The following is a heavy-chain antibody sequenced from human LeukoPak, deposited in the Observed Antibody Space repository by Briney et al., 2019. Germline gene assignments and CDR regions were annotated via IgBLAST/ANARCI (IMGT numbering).Heavy chain of an antibody. J-gene: IGHJ4*02. D-gene: IGHD1-26*01. CDR3: ARHQIVGATRSPFDY. Sequence: GESLKISCKGSGYSFTTYWIGWVRQMPGKGLEWMGIIYPGDSDTRYSPSFQGQVTISADKSISTAYLQWSSLKASDTAMYYCARHQIVGATRSPFDYWGQGTLVTASS. CDR1: GYSFTTYW. V-gene: IGHV5-51*01. CDR2: IYPGDSDT.